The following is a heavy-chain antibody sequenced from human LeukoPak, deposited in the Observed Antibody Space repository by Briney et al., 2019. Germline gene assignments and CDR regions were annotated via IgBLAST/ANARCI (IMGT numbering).Heavy chain of an antibody. Sequence: PSETLSLTCTVSGGSISSYYWSWIRQPPGKGLEWIGYIYYSGSTNYNPSLKSRATISVDTSKNQFSLKLSSVTAADTAVYYCARESGNYYDRRIDAWGQGTLVTVSS. CDR1: GGSISSYY. J-gene: IGHJ5*02. V-gene: IGHV4-59*01. CDR3: ARESGNYYDRRIDA. D-gene: IGHD3-22*01. CDR2: IYYSGST.